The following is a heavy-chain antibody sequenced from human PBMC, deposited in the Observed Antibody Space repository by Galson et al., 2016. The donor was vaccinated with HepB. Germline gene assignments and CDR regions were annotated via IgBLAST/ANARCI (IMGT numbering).Heavy chain of an antibody. Sequence: SVKVSCKASGYTFTSYAIHWVRQAPGQRLEWMGWTNNANGNTEYSQSFQGRVPFTRDTSASTAYMELSSLRSEDTAVYYCARDGGSGWSRLWWGQGTLVAVSS. CDR2: TNNANGNT. D-gene: IGHD6-19*01. CDR1: GYTFTSYA. V-gene: IGHV1-3*04. J-gene: IGHJ4*02. CDR3: ARDGGSGWSRLW.